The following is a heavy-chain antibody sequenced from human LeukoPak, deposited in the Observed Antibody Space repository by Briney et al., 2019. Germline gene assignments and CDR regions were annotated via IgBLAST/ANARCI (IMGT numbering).Heavy chain of an antibody. J-gene: IGHJ4*02. CDR2: ISSSSSYI. V-gene: IGHV3-21*01. CDR1: GFTFSSYS. D-gene: IGHD5-18*01. CDR3: ARDVNGYSYGYVDY. Sequence: PGGSLRPSCAASGFTFSSYSMNWVRQAPGKGLEWVSSISSSSSYIYYAGSVKGRFTISRDNAKNSLYLQMNSLRAEDTAVYYCARDVNGYSYGYVDYWGQGTLGTVSS.